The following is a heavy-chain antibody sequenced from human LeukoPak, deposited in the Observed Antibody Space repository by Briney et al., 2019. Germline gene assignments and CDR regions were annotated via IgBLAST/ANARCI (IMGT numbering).Heavy chain of an antibody. J-gene: IGHJ5*02. V-gene: IGHV3-48*01. CDR3: ARGPPLFDP. Sequence: PGGSLRLSCAISGFTFSDYSMNWVRQAPGKGLEWVSYISTSGDTIYYADSVKGRFIISRDNAKNSLYLQMNSLGAEDTAVYYCARGPPLFDPWGQGTLVTVSS. CDR2: ISTSGDTI. CDR1: GFTFSDYS.